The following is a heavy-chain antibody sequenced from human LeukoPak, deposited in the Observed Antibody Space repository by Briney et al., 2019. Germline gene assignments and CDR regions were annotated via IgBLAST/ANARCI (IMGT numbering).Heavy chain of an antibody. Sequence: GGSLRLSCADSGFTFSSHWMSWVRQAPGKGLEWVANIKQDGSEKYYVDSVKGRFTISRDNTKNSLHLQMNSLRAEETAVYYCAREGVKQQMAFDYWGQGTLVTVSS. V-gene: IGHV3-7*01. D-gene: IGHD6-13*01. CDR3: AREGVKQQMAFDY. J-gene: IGHJ4*02. CDR1: GFTFSSHW. CDR2: IKQDGSEK.